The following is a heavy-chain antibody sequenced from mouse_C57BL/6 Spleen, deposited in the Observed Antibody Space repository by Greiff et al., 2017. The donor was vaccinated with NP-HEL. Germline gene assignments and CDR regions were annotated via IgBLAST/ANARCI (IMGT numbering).Heavy chain of an antibody. CDR2: INPNNGGT. V-gene: IGHV1-26*01. CDR1: GYTFTDYY. CDR3: ARGNYDYDERDY. Sequence: VQLQQSGPELVKPGASVKISCKASGYTFTDYYMNWVKQSHGKSLEWIGDINPNNGGTSYNQKFKGKATLTVDKSSSTAYMELRSLTSEDSAVYYCARGNYDYDERDYWGQGTTLTVSS. J-gene: IGHJ2*01. D-gene: IGHD2-4*01.